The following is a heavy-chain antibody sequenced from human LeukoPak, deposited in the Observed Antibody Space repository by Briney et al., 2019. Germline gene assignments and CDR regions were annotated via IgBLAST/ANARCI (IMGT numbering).Heavy chain of an antibody. CDR2: IGGSGGNT. CDR1: GFTFRSYA. D-gene: IGHD6-25*01. V-gene: IGHV3-23*01. Sequence: GGPLRLPCAPLGFTFRSYAMSGSPGAPGRGLEGVSSIGGSGGNTYYADSVKGRFTISRDNSKNTLYLQMNSLRAEDTAVYYCAKDRTLYSSGAFDIWGQGTLVTVSS. J-gene: IGHJ3*02. CDR3: AKDRTLYSSGAFDI.